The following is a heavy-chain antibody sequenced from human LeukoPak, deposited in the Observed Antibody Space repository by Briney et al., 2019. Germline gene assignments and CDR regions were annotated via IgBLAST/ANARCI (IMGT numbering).Heavy chain of an antibody. CDR2: IYYSGST. J-gene: IGHJ2*01. CDR1: SGSIGKYY. V-gene: IGHV4-59*12. Sequence: SETLSLTCTVSSGSIGKYYWSWIRQSPGEGLEWIGYIYYSGSTTYNPSLKSRVTMSVDMSKNQLSLKLSSVTAADTAVYYCARRFPWYFDLWGRGTLVTVSS. CDR3: ARRFPWYFDL.